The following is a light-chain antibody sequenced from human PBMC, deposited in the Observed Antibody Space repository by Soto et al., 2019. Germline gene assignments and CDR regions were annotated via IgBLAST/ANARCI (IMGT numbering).Light chain of an antibody. V-gene: IGKV3-15*01. CDR2: DAS. CDR3: QQCRNWPLT. Sequence: IVMAQSPFTLSVAPGAAATLSCKARQNVYNNLAWYQQRPGEPPRHLISDASTRATGISARFSGSGYGTEFTLTISSLQSEDFAVYFCQQCRNWPLTFGGGTKVDSK. CDR1: QNVYNN. J-gene: IGKJ4*01.